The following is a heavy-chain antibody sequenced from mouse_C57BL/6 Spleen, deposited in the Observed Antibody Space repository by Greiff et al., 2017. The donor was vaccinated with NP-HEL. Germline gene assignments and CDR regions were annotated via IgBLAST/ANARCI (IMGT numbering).Heavy chain of an antibody. J-gene: IGHJ2*01. V-gene: IGHV6-3*01. CDR1: GFTFSNYW. CDR2: IRMKSDNYAT. Sequence: EVQLVESGGGLVQPGGSMKLSCVASGFTFSNYWMNWVRQSPEKGLEWVAQIRMKSDNYATHYAESVKGRFTISRDDSKSSVYLQMNNLRAEDTGIYYCTGDTAPGDWGQGTTLTVSS. CDR3: TGDTAPGD.